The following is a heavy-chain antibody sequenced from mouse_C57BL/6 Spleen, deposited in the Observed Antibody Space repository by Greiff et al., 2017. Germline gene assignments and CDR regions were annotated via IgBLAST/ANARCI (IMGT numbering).Heavy chain of an antibody. V-gene: IGHV1-19*01. CDR2: INPYNGGT. CDR3: ARWGNYIDY. CDR1: GYTFTDYY. J-gene: IGHJ2*01. Sequence: VHVKQSGPVLVKPGASVKMSCKASGYTFTDYYMNWVKQSHGKSLEWIGVINPYNGGTSYNQKFKGKATLTVDKSSSTAYMELNSLTSEDSAVYYCARWGNYIDYWGQGTTLTVSS.